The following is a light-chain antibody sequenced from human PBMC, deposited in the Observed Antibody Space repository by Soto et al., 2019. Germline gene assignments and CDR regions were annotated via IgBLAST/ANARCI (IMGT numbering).Light chain of an antibody. CDR1: QGISQY. V-gene: IGKV1-39*01. J-gene: IGKJ3*01. CDR3: QESYSHSRT. Sequence: DIHLTQSPSRLSASVGDRVTITCRASQGISQYVAWYQQKPGKAPKLLIYAAVVLQGGIPSRFSGSGSATDFTLTIGGLQPEDFATYYCQESYSHSRTFGPGTKVDIK. CDR2: AAV.